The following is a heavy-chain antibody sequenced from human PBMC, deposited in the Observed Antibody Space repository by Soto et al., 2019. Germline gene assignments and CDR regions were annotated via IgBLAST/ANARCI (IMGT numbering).Heavy chain of an antibody. CDR2: ITSSSTTI. J-gene: IGHJ5*02. Sequence: VGSLRLSCAASVFPFSSYSMNCVRQAPGKGLEWISYITSSSTTIFYADSVKGRFTISRDNAKNSLYLQMNSLRDEDTAVYYCARDNGTEGSFEPWGQATLVNVS. CDR3: ARDNGTEGSFEP. V-gene: IGHV3-48*02. D-gene: IGHD1-1*01. CDR1: VFPFSSYS.